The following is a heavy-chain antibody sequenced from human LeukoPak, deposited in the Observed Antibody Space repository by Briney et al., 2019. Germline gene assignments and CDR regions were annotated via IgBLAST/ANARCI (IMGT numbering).Heavy chain of an antibody. CDR1: GYTFTSYD. J-gene: IGHJ4*02. V-gene: IGHV1-8*03. CDR2: MNPNSGNT. CDR3: ARGGPKRRDGYNPEFDY. Sequence: ASVKVSCKASGYTFTSYDINWVRQATGQGLEWMGWMNPNSGNTGYAQKFQGRVTITRNISISTAYMELSSLRSEDTAVYYCARGGPKRRDGYNPEFDYWGQGTLVTVSS. D-gene: IGHD5-24*01.